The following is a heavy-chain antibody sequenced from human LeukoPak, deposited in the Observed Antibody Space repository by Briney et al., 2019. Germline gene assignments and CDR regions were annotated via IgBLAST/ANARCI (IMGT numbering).Heavy chain of an antibody. CDR1: GFTFSSYA. CDR3: ARATMDYYDSSGYTPLDY. V-gene: IGHV3-30-3*01. Sequence: GRSLRLSCAASGFTFSSYAMHWVRQAPGKGLEWVAVISYDGSNKYYADPVKGRFTISRDNSKNTPYLQMNSLRAEDTAVYYCARATMDYYDSSGYTPLDYWGQGTLVTVSS. D-gene: IGHD3-22*01. J-gene: IGHJ4*02. CDR2: ISYDGSNK.